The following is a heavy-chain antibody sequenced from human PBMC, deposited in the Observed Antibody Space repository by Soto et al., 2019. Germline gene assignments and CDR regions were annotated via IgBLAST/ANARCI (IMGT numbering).Heavy chain of an antibody. CDR3: ARRRGGGYYVWGSYRYTEAPIDY. J-gene: IGHJ4*02. Sequence: YLTCTVSSGSISTSSYSWGWIRQPPGKGLEWIGSIYYSGSTYYNPSLKSRVTISVDTSKNQFSLKLSSVTAADTAVYYCARRRGGGYYVWGSYRYTEAPIDYWGQGTLVNGLL. D-gene: IGHD3-16*02. V-gene: IGHV4-39*01. CDR2: IYYSGST. CDR1: SGSISTSSYS.